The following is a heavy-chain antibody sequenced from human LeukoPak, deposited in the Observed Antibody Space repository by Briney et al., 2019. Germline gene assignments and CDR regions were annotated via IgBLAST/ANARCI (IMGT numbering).Heavy chain of an antibody. CDR2: MNPNSGNT. Sequence: ASVKVSCKASGGTFSSYAINWVRQAPGQGLEWMGWMNPNSGNTGYAQKFQGRVTMTRNTSISTAYMELSSLRSEDTAVYYCSQVLGSGSYYQDYWGQGTLVTVSS. D-gene: IGHD3-10*01. V-gene: IGHV1-8*02. CDR3: SQVLGSGSYYQDY. CDR1: GGTFSSYA. J-gene: IGHJ4*02.